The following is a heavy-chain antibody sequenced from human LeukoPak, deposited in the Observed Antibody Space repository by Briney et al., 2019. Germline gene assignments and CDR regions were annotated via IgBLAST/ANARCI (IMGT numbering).Heavy chain of an antibody. Sequence: GGSLRLSCAASGFTVSSNYMSWVRQAPGKGLEWVSVIYSSGSTYYANSVKGRFTISRDNSKNSLYLQMNSLRAEDAAVYYCARGGHYGAGSFDSWGQGTLVTVSS. J-gene: IGHJ5*01. CDR2: IYSSGST. D-gene: IGHD3-10*01. CDR1: GFTVSSNY. CDR3: ARGGHYGAGSFDS. V-gene: IGHV3-53*01.